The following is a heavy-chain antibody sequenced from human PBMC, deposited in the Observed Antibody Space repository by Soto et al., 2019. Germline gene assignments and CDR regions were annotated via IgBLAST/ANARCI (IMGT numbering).Heavy chain of an antibody. CDR3: GKIYCSASVCPSYWYGVDV. D-gene: IGHD2-8*02. Sequence: GGFLRISFTAPGFSFCFVSNILGRPGLGGGIDCVGSIDSSSDTTYYADSVKGRFTISRDNSKNTVSLQMYSLRADDTAVYYCGKIYCSASVCPSYWYGVDVWGQGATVTVSS. CDR1: GFSFCFVS. J-gene: IGHJ6*02. V-gene: IGHV3-23*05. CDR2: IDSSSDTT.